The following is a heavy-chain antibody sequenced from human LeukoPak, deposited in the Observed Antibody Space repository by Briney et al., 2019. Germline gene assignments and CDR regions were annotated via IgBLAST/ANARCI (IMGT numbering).Heavy chain of an antibody. Sequence: SETLSLTCTVPGGSISGYYWSWIRQPAGKPLEWIGRIHSSGTTNYNPSLKSRVTISADTFKNHFSLIVTSLTAADTAVYYCAAAPILRGEGGEHYKYGMDVWGQGTTVIVSS. CDR2: IHSSGTT. CDR3: AAAPILRGEGGEHYKYGMDV. CDR1: GGSISGYY. J-gene: IGHJ6*02. V-gene: IGHV4-4*07. D-gene: IGHD2-2*02.